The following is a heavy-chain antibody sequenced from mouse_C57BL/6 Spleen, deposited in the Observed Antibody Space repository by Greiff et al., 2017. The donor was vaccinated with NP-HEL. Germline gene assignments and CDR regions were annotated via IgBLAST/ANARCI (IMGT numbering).Heavy chain of an antibody. CDR2: INPGSGGT. CDR3: ATTVGGAMDY. V-gene: IGHV1-54*01. D-gene: IGHD1-1*01. CDR1: GYAFTNYL. J-gene: IGHJ4*01. Sequence: VQLQQSGAELVRPGTSVKVSCKASGYAFTNYLIEWVKQRPGQGLEWIGVINPGSGGTNYNEKFKGKATLTADKSSSTAYMQLSSLTSEDSAVYFCATTVGGAMDYWGQGTSVTVSS.